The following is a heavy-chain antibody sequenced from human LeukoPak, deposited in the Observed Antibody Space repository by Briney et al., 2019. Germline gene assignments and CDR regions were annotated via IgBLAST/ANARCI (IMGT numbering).Heavy chain of an antibody. Sequence: GGSLRLSCAASGFTFGSYGMHWVRQAPGKGLEWVSSISSSSSYIYYADSVKGRFTISRDNAKNSLYLQMNSLRAEDTAVYYCARLPNCSSTSCYHSWFDRWGQGTLVTVSS. J-gene: IGHJ5*02. CDR2: ISSSSSYI. CDR3: ARLPNCSSTSCYHSWFDR. V-gene: IGHV3-21*01. CDR1: GFTFGSYG. D-gene: IGHD2-2*01.